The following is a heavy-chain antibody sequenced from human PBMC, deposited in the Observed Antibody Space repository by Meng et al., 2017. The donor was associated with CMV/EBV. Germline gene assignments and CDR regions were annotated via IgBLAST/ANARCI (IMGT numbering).Heavy chain of an antibody. D-gene: IGHD3-3*01. V-gene: IGHV1-2*02. CDR1: GYTFTGYY. CDR2: INPNSGGT. Sequence: ASVKVSCKASGYTFTGYYMHWVRQAPGQGLEWIGWINPNSGGTNYAQKFQGRVTMTRDTSISTAYMELSRLRSDDTAVYYCARDRATTIFGDFDYWGQGTLVTVSS. CDR3: ARDRATTIFGDFDY. J-gene: IGHJ4*02.